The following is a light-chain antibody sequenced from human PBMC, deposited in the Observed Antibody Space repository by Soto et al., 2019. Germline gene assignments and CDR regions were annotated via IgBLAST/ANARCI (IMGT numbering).Light chain of an antibody. Sequence: IHMTHSPSSLSASLGDIVTITFQASQDISNYLNWYQQKLGKAPKLLIYDASNLETGVPSRFSGSGSGTDFTFTISSLQPEDIATYYCQQYSHLITFGQGTRLEIK. CDR2: DAS. J-gene: IGKJ5*01. V-gene: IGKV1-33*01. CDR1: QDISNY. CDR3: QQYSHLIT.